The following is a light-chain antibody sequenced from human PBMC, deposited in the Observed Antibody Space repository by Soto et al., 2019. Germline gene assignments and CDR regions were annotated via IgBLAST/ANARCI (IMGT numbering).Light chain of an antibody. CDR2: GAS. CDR1: QSVSSY. Sequence: EIVLTQSPATLSLSPGERATLSCRASQSVSSYLAWYQQKPGQAPRLLIYGASSRATGIPDRFSGSGSGTDFTPSLSRLEPEDFAVYYCQQYSSLWTFGQGTKVDIK. CDR3: QQYSSLWT. V-gene: IGKV3-20*01. J-gene: IGKJ1*01.